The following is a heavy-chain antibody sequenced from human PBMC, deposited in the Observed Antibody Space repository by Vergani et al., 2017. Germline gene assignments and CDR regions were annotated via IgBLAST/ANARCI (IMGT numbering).Heavy chain of an antibody. V-gene: IGHV1-69*01. CDR2: IIPIFGTA. Sequence: QVQLVQSGAEVKKPGSSVKVSCKASGGTFSSYAISWVRQAPGQGLEWMGGIIPIFGTANYAQKFQGRVTITADESTSTAYMELSSLRSEDTAVYYCARDRGPVAAAGPGGAFDIWGQGTMSPSLQ. CDR1: GGTFSSYA. D-gene: IGHD6-13*01. CDR3: ARDRGPVAAAGPGGAFDI. J-gene: IGHJ3*02.